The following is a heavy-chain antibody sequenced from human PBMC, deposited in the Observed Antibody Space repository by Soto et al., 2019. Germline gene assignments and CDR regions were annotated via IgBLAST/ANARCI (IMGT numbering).Heavy chain of an antibody. V-gene: IGHV3-23*01. D-gene: IGHD1-26*01. CDR1: GFTFGSYW. CDR3: AKNQGVELVPLATVDWFDP. Sequence: PGGSLRLSCAASGFTFGSYWMSWVRQAPGKGLEWISSISGSGFKKYYADSVKGRFTISRDNSKSTVYLELNNLSAEDTAVYHCAKNQGVELVPLATVDWFDPWGQGSVVTVSS. J-gene: IGHJ5*02. CDR2: ISGSGFKK.